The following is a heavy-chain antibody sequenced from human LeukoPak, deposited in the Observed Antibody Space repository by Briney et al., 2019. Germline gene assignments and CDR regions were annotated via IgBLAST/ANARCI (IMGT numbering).Heavy chain of an antibody. V-gene: IGHV4-39*07. CDR2: IYYSGST. Sequence: SETLSLTCTVSGGSISSSSYYWGWIRQPPGKGLEWIGRIYYSGSTYYNPSLKSRVTISVDTSKNQFSLKLSSVTAADTAVYYYASLMRGDYWGQGTLVTVSS. D-gene: IGHD3-10*01. J-gene: IGHJ4*02. CDR1: GGSISSSSYY. CDR3: ASLMRGDY.